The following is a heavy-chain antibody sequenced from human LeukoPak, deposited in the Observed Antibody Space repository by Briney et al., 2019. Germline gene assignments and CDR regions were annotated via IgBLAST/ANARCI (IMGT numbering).Heavy chain of an antibody. CDR2: TGLESVHT. Sequence: GSLRLSCAASRFTFTRHAMSWVRQAPGKGLEWVSTTGLESVHTLCADSVQGRFTVSRDNSRNTLDLQMDNLTVDDTAIYYCVRGDDIGKHPTRAYYFDIWGQGTLVSVSS. J-gene: IGHJ4*02. D-gene: IGHD3-10*01. V-gene: IGHV3-23*01. CDR3: VRGDDIGKHPTRAYYFDI. CDR1: RFTFTRHA.